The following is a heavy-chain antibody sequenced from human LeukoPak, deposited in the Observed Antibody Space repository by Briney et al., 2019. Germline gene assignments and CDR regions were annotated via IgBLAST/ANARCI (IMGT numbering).Heavy chain of an antibody. D-gene: IGHD6-19*01. J-gene: IGHJ4*02. CDR2: INSSSSYI. Sequence: GGSLRLSCAASGFTFSTYNMNWVRQAPGKGLEWVSSINSSSSYIYYADSVKGRFTISRDNAKNSLYLQMNSLRAEDTALYYCASTIAVAGTTPPFDYWGQGTLVTVSS. CDR3: ASTIAVAGTTPPFDY. CDR1: GFTFSTYN. V-gene: IGHV3-21*04.